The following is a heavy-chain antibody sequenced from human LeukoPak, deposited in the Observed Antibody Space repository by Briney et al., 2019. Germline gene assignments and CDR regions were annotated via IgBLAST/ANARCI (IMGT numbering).Heavy chain of an antibody. CDR1: GGSISSYY. D-gene: IGHD5-24*01. CDR2: IYYSGST. Sequence: SETLSLTCTVSGGSISSYYWSWIRQPPGKGLEWIGYIYYSGSTNYNPSLKSRVTISVDTSKNQFSLKLSSVTAADTAVYYCARPIKDGYNPQFFAFDIWGQGTMVTVSS. J-gene: IGHJ3*02. CDR3: ARPIKDGYNPQFFAFDI. V-gene: IGHV4-59*08.